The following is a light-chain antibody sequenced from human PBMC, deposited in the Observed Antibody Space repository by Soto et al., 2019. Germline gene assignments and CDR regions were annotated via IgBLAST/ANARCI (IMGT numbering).Light chain of an antibody. CDR2: GAS. CDR1: QSFADN. V-gene: IGKV3-15*01. J-gene: IGKJ1*01. Sequence: EVVMSQSPATLSVSPGERVTLSCRSSQSFADNLAWFQQKPGQGPRLLIYGASTRATGIPARFSGSGSGTDFTLTISSLEPEDFAVYYCQQYGSSPQTFGQGTKVDI. CDR3: QQYGSSPQT.